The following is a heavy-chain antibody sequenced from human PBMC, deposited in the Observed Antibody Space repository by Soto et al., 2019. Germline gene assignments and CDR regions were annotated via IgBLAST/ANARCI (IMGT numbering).Heavy chain of an antibody. CDR2: IDPRDSYT. D-gene: IGHD2-2*01. CDR1: GYTFTTFW. CDR3: ARLYCSSSTCDSWFDP. J-gene: IGHJ5*02. Sequence: EVQLVQSGAEVKKPGESLRISCTGFGYTFTTFWISWVRQMPGRGLEWMGRIDPRDSYTNYSPSFQGHVTISADKSISTAYLQWGSLKASDTVMYYCARLYCSSSTCDSWFDPWGQGTLVTVSS. V-gene: IGHV5-10-1*03.